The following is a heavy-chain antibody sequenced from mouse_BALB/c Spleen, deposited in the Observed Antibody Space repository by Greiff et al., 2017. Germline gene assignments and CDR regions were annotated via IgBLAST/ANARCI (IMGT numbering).Heavy chain of an antibody. CDR2: INPSNGGT. D-gene: IGHD1-1*01. CDR3: TRRNYYGRGGFAY. J-gene: IGHJ3*01. V-gene: IGHV1S81*02. Sequence: LQESGAELVKPGASVKLSCKASGYTFTSYYMYWVKQRPGQGLEWIGEINPSNGGTNFNEKFKSKATLTVDKSSSTAYMQLSSLTSEDSAVYYCTRRNYYGRGGFAYWGQGTLVTVSA. CDR1: GYTFTSYY.